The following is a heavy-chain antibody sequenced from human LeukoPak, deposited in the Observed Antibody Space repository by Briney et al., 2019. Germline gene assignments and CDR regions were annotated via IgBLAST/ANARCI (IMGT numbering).Heavy chain of an antibody. V-gene: IGHV4-31*03. J-gene: IGHJ3*02. Sequence: PSETLSLTCTVSGGSISSGGYYWSWIRQHPGKGLEWIGYIYYSGSTYYNPSLKSRVTISVDTSKNQFSLKLSSVTAADTAVYYCASDENTSDAFDIWGQGTMVTVSS. CDR2: IYYSGST. D-gene: IGHD2-2*02. CDR3: ASDENTSDAFDI. CDR1: GGSISSGGYY.